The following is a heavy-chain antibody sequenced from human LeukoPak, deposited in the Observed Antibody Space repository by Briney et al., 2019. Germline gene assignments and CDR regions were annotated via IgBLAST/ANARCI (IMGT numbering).Heavy chain of an antibody. CDR3: ARERGDGYTNWFDP. J-gene: IGHJ5*02. CDR1: GYTFTSYA. V-gene: IGHV7-4-1*02. CDR2: INTNTGNP. Sequence: ASVKVFCKASGYTFTSYAMNWVRQAPGQGLEWMGWINTNTGNPTYAQGFTGRFVFSLDTSVSTAYLQISSLKAEDTAVYYCARERGDGYTNWFDPWGQGTLVTVSS. D-gene: IGHD5-24*01.